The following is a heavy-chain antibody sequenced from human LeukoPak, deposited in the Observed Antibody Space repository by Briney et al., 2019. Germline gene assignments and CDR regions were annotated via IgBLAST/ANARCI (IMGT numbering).Heavy chain of an antibody. Sequence: PSETLSLTCTVSGGSISSYCWSWVRQSPGKGLEWIGYIFTSGRTDYNPSLKSRVTMSADTSKNQLSMELRFLTAADTAVYYCATSHDVKTAPYDLWGQGTLVTVSS. CDR2: IFTSGRT. CDR1: GGSISSYC. D-gene: IGHD2-21*01. V-gene: IGHV4-4*09. CDR3: ATSHDVKTAPYDL. J-gene: IGHJ5*02.